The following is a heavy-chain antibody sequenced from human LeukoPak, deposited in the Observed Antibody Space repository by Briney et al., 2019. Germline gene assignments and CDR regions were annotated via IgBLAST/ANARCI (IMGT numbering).Heavy chain of an antibody. CDR1: GYSISSTNW. J-gene: IGHJ6*03. Sequence: KPSDTLSLTCAVSGYSISSTNWWGWIRQPPGKGLEWIGDIYYSGNSNYNPSLKSRVTMSVDTSKNQFSLNLSSVTAADTAVYYCARVRLYYYYYMDVWGKGTTVTISS. V-gene: IGHV4-28*03. CDR2: IYYSGNS. CDR3: ARVRLYYYYYMDV.